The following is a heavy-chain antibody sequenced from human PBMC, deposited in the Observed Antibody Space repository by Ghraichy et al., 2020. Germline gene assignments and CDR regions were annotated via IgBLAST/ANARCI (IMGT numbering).Heavy chain of an antibody. J-gene: IGHJ4*02. CDR1: GYTFTSYG. V-gene: IGHV1-18*01. CDR2: ISAYNGNT. D-gene: IGHD4-17*01. Sequence: ASVKVSCKASGYTFTSYGISWVRQAPGQGLEWMGWISAYNGNTNYAQKLQGRVTMTTDTSTSTAYMELRSLRSDDTAVYYCARDLGLNDYGDYVYFDYWGQGTLVTVSS. CDR3: ARDLGLNDYGDYVYFDY.